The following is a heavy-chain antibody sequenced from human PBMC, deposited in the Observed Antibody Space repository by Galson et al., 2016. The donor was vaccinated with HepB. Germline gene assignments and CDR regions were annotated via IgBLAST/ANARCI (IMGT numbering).Heavy chain of an antibody. D-gene: IGHD3-10*01. CDR1: GGTFSSFA. Sequence: SVKVSCKASGGTFSSFAINWVRQAPEQGLEWMGGIIPMFGTPNHAQKFRGRVTITADESTSTAYMELSSLRSQDTAVYFCARHTRGRYDSGRYEFNYWGQGTLVTVSS. CDR3: ARHTRGRYDSGRYEFNY. J-gene: IGHJ4*02. CDR2: IIPMFGTP. V-gene: IGHV1-69*13.